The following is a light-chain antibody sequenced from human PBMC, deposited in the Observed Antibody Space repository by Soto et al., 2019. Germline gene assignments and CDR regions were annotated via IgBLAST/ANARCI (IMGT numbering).Light chain of an antibody. CDR2: GAS. CDR1: QSVSSN. CDR3: QQYGSSGT. V-gene: IGKV3-15*01. J-gene: IGKJ1*01. Sequence: SPATLSVSPGERATLSCRASQSVSSNLAWYQQKPGQAPRLLIYGASTRATAFPARFSGSGSGTEFTLTISSLQSEDFAVYYCQQYGSSGTFGQGTKVDIK.